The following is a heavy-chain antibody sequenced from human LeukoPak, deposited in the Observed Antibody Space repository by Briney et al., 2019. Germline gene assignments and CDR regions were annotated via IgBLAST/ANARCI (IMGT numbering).Heavy chain of an antibody. Sequence: SETLSLTCTVSGYSISSGYYWGWIRQPPGKGLEWIGSIYHSGSTYCNPSLKSRVTISVDTSKNQFSLKLSSVTAADTAVYYCARVSYYGSGINWFDPWGQGTLVTVSS. CDR2: IYHSGST. V-gene: IGHV4-38-2*02. CDR3: ARVSYYGSGINWFDP. J-gene: IGHJ5*02. D-gene: IGHD3-10*01. CDR1: GYSISSGYY.